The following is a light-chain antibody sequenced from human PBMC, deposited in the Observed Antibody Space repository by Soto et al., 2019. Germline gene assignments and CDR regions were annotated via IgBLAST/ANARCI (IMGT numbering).Light chain of an antibody. CDR2: DVN. Sequence: QSVLTQSASVSGSPGQSITISCTGTRSDVGGSDYVSWYQQHPDKAPKLIIYDVNDRPSGVSDRFSGSKSGNTASLTISGLQAEDDADYYCASYTATNTYVFGNGTKLTVL. CDR3: ASYTATNTYV. V-gene: IGLV2-14*03. J-gene: IGLJ1*01. CDR1: RSDVGGSDY.